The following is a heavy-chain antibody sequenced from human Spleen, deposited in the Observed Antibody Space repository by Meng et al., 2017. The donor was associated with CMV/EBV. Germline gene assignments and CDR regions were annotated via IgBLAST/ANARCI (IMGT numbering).Heavy chain of an antibody. CDR2: IIPISGPA. D-gene: IGHD3-10*01. CDR3: ARGSPLMVRLMDV. Sequence: VKVSCKASGGTFSSYSITWVRRAPGQGLEWMGGIIPISGPANYAQNFQGRITITADESTSTAYMELSSLRSEDTAVYYCARGSPLMVRLMDVWGQGTTVTVSS. V-gene: IGHV1-69*13. J-gene: IGHJ6*02. CDR1: GGTFSSYS.